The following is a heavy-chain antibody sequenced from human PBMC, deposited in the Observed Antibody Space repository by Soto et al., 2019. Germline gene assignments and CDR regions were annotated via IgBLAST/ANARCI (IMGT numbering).Heavy chain of an antibody. CDR3: ASEARRDGYNSTDY. D-gene: IGHD5-12*01. Sequence: SVKVSCKASGGTFSSYAISWVRQAPGQGLEWMGGIIPIFGTANYAQKFQGRVTITADESTSTAYMELSSLRSEDTAVYYCASEARRDGYNSTDYWGQGTLVTVSS. V-gene: IGHV1-69*13. J-gene: IGHJ4*02. CDR2: IIPIFGTA. CDR1: GGTFSSYA.